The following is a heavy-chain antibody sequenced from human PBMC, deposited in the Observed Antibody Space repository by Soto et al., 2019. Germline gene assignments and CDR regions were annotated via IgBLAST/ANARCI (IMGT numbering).Heavy chain of an antibody. Sequence: QVQLQESGPGLVKPSGTLSVTCAVSGGSISSRDWWTWVRQAPGKGLEWIGKIYHSGGTNSSPSLKSRVTISIDKSRKSFSLDLSSVTAADTAVYFCAAGNVDSMLESWGRGTLVTVSS. CDR2: IYHSGGT. CDR1: GGSISSRDW. V-gene: IGHV4-4*02. CDR3: AAGNVDSMLES. J-gene: IGHJ4*02. D-gene: IGHD3-3*01.